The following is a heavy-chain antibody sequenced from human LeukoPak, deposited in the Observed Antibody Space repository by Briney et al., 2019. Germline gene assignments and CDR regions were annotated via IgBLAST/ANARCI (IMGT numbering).Heavy chain of an antibody. V-gene: IGHV4-34*01. CDR2: INHSGST. J-gene: IGHJ3*02. CDR1: GGSFSGYY. D-gene: IGHD3-9*01. Sequence: SETLSLTCAVYGGSFSGYYWSWIRQPPGKGLEWIEEINHSGSTNYNPSLKSRVTISVDTSKNQFSLKLSSVTAADTAVYYCARWAWGSFDWLRNFDIWGQGTMVTVSS. CDR3: ARWAWGSFDWLRNFDI.